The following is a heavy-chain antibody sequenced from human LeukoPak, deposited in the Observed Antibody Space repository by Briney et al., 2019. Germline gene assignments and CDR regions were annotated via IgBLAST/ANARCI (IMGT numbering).Heavy chain of an antibody. Sequence: PGGSLRLSCAASGFTFSSYGMTWVRQAPGKGLEWVSGISGSGDNTWYADSVKGRFTISRDNSKNTLYLQMNSLRAEDTAVYYCARRVTSYGAFDIWGQGTMVTVSS. D-gene: IGHD3-16*01. CDR1: GFTFSSYG. CDR3: ARRVTSYGAFDI. V-gene: IGHV3-23*01. CDR2: ISGSGDNT. J-gene: IGHJ3*02.